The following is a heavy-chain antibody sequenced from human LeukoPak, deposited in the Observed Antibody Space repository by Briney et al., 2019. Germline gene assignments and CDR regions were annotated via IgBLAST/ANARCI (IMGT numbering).Heavy chain of an antibody. CDR3: ARGIAAAGKGWLKY. D-gene: IGHD6-13*01. V-gene: IGHV1-69*01. J-gene: IGHJ4*02. Sequence: SVKVSCKASGGTFSSYAISWVRQAPGQGLEWMGGIIPIFGTANYAQKFQGRVTITADESTSTAYMELSSLRSEDTAVYYCARGIAAAGKGWLKYWGQGTLVTVSS. CDR2: IIPIFGTA. CDR1: GGTFSSYA.